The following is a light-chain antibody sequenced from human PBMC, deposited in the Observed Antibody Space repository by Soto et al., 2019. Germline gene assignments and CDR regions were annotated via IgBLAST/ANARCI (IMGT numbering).Light chain of an antibody. CDR1: SSDVGAYDY. Sequence: QSVLTQPASVSGSPGRSITISCTGTSSDVGAYDYVSWYQQHPDKAPKLMIYEVSNRPSGVSNRFSGSKSVNTATLTISGLQADDEADYYCSSYTSSSTRVFGTGTKVTVL. V-gene: IGLV2-14*03. CDR3: SSYTSSSTRV. J-gene: IGLJ1*01. CDR2: EVS.